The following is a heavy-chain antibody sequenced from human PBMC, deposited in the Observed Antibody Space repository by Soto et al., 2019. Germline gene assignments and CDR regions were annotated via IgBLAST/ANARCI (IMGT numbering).Heavy chain of an antibody. Sequence: SVRVYYRCSGGALSSSAISWVLHTRVQGLEWMGGVIPVFGTTNYAQKFQGRVTITADESTSTAYMELSSLRSEDTAVYYCARAIPQTDLSYRMDGWVRVITVPVSS. J-gene: IGHJ6*02. CDR1: GGALSSSA. CDR3: ARAIPQTDLSYRMDG. V-gene: IGHV1-69*01. CDR2: VIPVFGTT.